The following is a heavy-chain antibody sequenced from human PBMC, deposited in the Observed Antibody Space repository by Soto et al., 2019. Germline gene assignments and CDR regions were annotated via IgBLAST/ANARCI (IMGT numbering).Heavy chain of an antibody. Sequence: PGESLKISCKGSGYSFTSYWIGWVRQMPGKGLEWMGIIYPGDSDTRYSPSFQGQATISADKSISTAYLQWSSLKASDTAMYYCASSTTVEDYYYYMDVWGKGTTVTVSS. CDR3: ASSTTVEDYYYYMDV. D-gene: IGHD4-17*01. J-gene: IGHJ6*03. CDR1: GYSFTSYW. CDR2: IYPGDSDT. V-gene: IGHV5-51*01.